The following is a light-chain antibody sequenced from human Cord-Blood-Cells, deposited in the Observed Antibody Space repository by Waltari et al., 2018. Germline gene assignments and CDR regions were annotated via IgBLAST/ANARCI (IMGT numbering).Light chain of an antibody. CDR1: QNVLYSSNNKNY. J-gene: IGKJ3*01. V-gene: IGKV4-1*01. CDR2: WAS. Sequence: DIVMTQSPDSLAVSLGERATINCTSSQNVLYSSNNKNYIAWYQQKPGQPPKLLIYWASTRESGVPDRFSGSGSGTDFTLTISSLQAEDVAVYYCQQYYSTPFTFGPGTKVDIK. CDR3: QQYYSTPFT.